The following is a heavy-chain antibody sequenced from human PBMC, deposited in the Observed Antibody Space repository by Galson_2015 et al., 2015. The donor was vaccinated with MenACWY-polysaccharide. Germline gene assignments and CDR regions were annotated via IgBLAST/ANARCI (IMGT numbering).Heavy chain of an antibody. J-gene: IGHJ4*02. CDR2: ISWNSGSI. V-gene: IGHV3-9*01. Sequence: SLRLSCAASGFTFDNYAMHWVRQAPGKGLEWVSGISWNSGSIGYADSVKGRFTISRDNPKNSLYLQMNSLRAEDTALYYCAKGRYDSGWNYFDNWGQGTLVTVSS. CDR1: GFTFDNYA. CDR3: AKGRYDSGWNYFDN. D-gene: IGHD6-19*01.